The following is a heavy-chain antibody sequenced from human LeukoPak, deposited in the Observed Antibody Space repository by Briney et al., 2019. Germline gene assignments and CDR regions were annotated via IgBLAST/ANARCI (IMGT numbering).Heavy chain of an antibody. Sequence: ASVKVSCKASGYTFTGYYMHWVRQAPGQGLEWMGWINPNSGGTNYAQKFQGRVTMTRDTSISTAYMKLSRLRSDDTAVYYCARAATGWLQPDFDYWGQGTLVTVSS. CDR2: INPNSGGT. V-gene: IGHV1-2*02. D-gene: IGHD6-19*01. CDR3: ARAATGWLQPDFDY. J-gene: IGHJ4*02. CDR1: GYTFTGYY.